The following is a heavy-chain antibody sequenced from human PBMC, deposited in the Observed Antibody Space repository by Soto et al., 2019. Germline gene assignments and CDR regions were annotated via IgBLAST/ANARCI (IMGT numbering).Heavy chain of an antibody. V-gene: IGHV3-64*01. CDR2: ISSNGVGT. CDR3: ARRARPDFYYMDV. J-gene: IGHJ6*03. Sequence: GGSLRLSCAASGFSLSGYAMAWVRQAPGKGLEYVSGISSNGVGTYYANSVQGRFTISRDNSKNTVYLQMGSLRPEDMAVYYCARRARPDFYYMDVWGKGTTVTVSS. CDR1: GFSLSGYA. D-gene: IGHD6-6*01.